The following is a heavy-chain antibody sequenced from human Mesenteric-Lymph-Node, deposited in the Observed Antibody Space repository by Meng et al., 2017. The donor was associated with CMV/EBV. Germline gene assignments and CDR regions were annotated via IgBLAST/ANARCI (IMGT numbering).Heavy chain of an antibody. CDR1: YTFTSYR. CDR3: ARSFYFGSGSDPAQFDY. D-gene: IGHD3-10*01. CDR2: IHTDNGNT. Sequence: YTFTSYRMHWVRHAPGRRLEWMGWIHTDNGNTIYPQQCQGRVTISRDTSASTAYLALTSLTSADTAVYYCARSFYFGSGSDPAQFDYWGQGTLVAVSS. V-gene: IGHV1-3*04. J-gene: IGHJ4*02.